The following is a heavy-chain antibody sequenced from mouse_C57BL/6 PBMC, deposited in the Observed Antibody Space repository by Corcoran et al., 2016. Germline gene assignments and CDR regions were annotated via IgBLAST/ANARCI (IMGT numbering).Heavy chain of an antibody. CDR3: ARATPNDAGTDY. D-gene: IGHD4-1*01. Sequence: QIQLVQSGPELKKPGETVKISCKASGYTFTTYGMSWVKQAPGKGLKWMGWINTYSGVPTHADDFKGRFAFSLETSASTAYLQINNLKNEDTATYCCARATPNDAGTDYGGQGTTLTVSS. CDR1: GYTFTTYG. CDR2: INTYSGVP. J-gene: IGHJ2*01. V-gene: IGHV9-3*01.